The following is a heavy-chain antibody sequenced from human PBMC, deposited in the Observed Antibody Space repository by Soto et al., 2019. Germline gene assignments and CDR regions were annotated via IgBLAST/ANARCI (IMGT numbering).Heavy chain of an antibody. J-gene: IGHJ3*02. Sequence: ASVKVSCKASGGTFSSYAISWVRQAPGQGLEWMGGIIPIFGTANYAQKFQGRVTITADESTSTAYMELSSLRSEDTAVYYCARVKNLGYCSSTSCYQDAFDIWGQGTMVTVSS. CDR1: GGTFSSYA. CDR2: IIPIFGTA. CDR3: ARVKNLGYCSSTSCYQDAFDI. D-gene: IGHD2-2*01. V-gene: IGHV1-69*13.